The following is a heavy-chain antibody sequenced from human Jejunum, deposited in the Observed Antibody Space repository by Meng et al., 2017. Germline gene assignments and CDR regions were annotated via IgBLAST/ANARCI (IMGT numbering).Heavy chain of an antibody. CDR1: GDSISSTNW. V-gene: IGHV4-4*02. Sequence: QVHLQESGPGLVKPSGTLSLTCEVPGDSISSTNWWDWLRQPPGKGLEWIGEIYHSGRTNFNPSLESRVTISVDESKNQFSLTLNSVTAADTAVYYCARGGYYSFDYWGQGTLVTVSS. D-gene: IGHD5-18*01. CDR2: IYHSGRT. CDR3: ARGGYYSFDY. J-gene: IGHJ4*02.